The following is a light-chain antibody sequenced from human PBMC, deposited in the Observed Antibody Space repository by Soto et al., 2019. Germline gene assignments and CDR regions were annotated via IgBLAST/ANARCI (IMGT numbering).Light chain of an antibody. Sequence: QSALTQPASVSGSPGQSITISCTGTSSDVGGDKYVSWYQQHPGKAPKLMIYDVSNRPSGLDHRFSGSKSGTTASLTISGLQADDAADYYCRSYTSSSPLGFGGGTKLTVL. CDR1: SSDVGGDKY. V-gene: IGLV2-14*01. J-gene: IGLJ2*01. CDR2: DVS. CDR3: RSYTSSSPLG.